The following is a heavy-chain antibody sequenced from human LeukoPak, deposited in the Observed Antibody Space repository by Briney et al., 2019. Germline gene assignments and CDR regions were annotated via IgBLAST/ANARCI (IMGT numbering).Heavy chain of an antibody. CDR1: GYSFYSYW. J-gene: IGHJ4*02. V-gene: IGHV5-51*01. CDR2: IYPSDSDT. CDR3: ARHALGGSYHQNDY. D-gene: IGHD3-16*01. Sequence: GESLKISCKASGYSFYSYWIAWVRQTPGKGLEWMGIIYPSDSDTTYSPSFQGLVTISADKSIRTAYLEWSSLKASHTAMYYCARHALGGSYHQNDYWGQGTLVTVSS.